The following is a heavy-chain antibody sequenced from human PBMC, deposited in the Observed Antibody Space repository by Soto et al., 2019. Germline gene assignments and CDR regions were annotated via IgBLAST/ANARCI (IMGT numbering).Heavy chain of an antibody. J-gene: IGHJ4*02. CDR3: TREGDWKFDY. Sequence: GGSLRLSCAGSGLTFGDYAMSWFRQAPGKGLEWVSFIRRKVDGGTTEYAASVEGRFTISRDDSRSIAYLQMNSLRTEDTAVYYCTREGDWKFDYWGQGTLVTVSS. CDR1: GLTFGDYA. D-gene: IGHD1-1*01. V-gene: IGHV3-49*03. CDR2: IRRKVDGGTT.